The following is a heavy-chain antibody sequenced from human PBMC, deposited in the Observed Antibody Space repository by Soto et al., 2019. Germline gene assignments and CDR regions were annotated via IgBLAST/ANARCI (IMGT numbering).Heavy chain of an antibody. J-gene: IGHJ4*02. V-gene: IGHV4-4*07. Sequence: PWETLSLTCSVSGGSITSYWWSWIRQPAGKGLEWIGRVYSSGTTDYNPSLNSRATLSVETSKNQFSLKLSSVTAADTAVYYCARDIGSYAYGEGYWGQGIQVTVSS. CDR1: GGSITSYW. CDR3: ARDIGSYAYGEGY. D-gene: IGHD3-10*01. CDR2: VYSSGTT.